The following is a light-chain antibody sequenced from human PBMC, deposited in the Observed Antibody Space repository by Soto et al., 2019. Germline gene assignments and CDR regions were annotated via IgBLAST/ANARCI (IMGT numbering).Light chain of an antibody. V-gene: IGLV1-40*01. J-gene: IGLJ1*01. CDR3: QSYDDSLSVHYV. CDR2: GNT. CDR1: SSNIGSTYD. Sequence: QSVLTQPPSVSGAPGQRVTISCTGSSSNIGSTYDVQWYQQLPGTAPKLLIHGNTDRPSGVPDRFSGYNSGTSGSLAITGLQADDEADYYCQSYDDSLSVHYVFGTGTKLTVL.